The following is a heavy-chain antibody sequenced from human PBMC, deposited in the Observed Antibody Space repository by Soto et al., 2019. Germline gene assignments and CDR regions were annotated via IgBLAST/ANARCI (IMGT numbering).Heavy chain of an antibody. CDR1: GYSFTSYW. D-gene: IGHD3-9*01. J-gene: IGHJ4*02. CDR3: ARHRNYDILTGHPAY. V-gene: IGHV5-51*01. CDR2: IYPGDSDT. Sequence: PGESLKISCKGSGYSFTSYWIGWVRQMPGKGLEWMGIIYPGDSDTRYSPSFPGQVTISADKSIRTACLQWSSLKASDTAVYYCARHRNYDILTGHPAYWGQGTLVTVSS.